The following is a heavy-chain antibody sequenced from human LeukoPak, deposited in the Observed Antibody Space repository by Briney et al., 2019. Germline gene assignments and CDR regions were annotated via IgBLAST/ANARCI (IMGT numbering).Heavy chain of an antibody. Sequence: GGSLRLSCAASGLTFDDYSMHWVRQAPGKGLEWVSLISWDSSTISYGDSVKGRFTISRDNSKSSVYLQMNSLRSEDTALYFCAKLATSARTEDYWGQGTLVTVSS. CDR3: AKLATSARTEDY. CDR1: GLTFDDYS. D-gene: IGHD2-2*01. V-gene: IGHV3-43*01. CDR2: ISWDSSTI. J-gene: IGHJ4*02.